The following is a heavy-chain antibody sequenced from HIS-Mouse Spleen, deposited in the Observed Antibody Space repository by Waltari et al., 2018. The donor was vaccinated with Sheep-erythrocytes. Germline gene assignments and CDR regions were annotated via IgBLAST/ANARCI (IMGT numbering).Heavy chain of an antibody. Sequence: EVQLVESGGGLIQPGGSLRLSCAASGFTVSSNYMSWVRQAPGKGLGWVSVIYSGGSTYYADSVKGLFTISRDNSKNTLYLQMNSLRAEDTAVYYCARGHPDYGDYDAFDIWGQGTMVTVSS. V-gene: IGHV3-53*01. CDR1: GFTVSSNY. CDR2: IYSGGST. D-gene: IGHD4-17*01. J-gene: IGHJ3*02. CDR3: ARGHPDYGDYDAFDI.